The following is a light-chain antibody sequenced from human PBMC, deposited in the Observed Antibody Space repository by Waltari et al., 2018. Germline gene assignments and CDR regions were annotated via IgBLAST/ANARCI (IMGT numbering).Light chain of an antibody. CDR2: WAS. V-gene: IGKV4-1*01. J-gene: IGKJ2*01. Sequence: DIVMTQSPDSLAVSLGERATINCRSSQSVLYSSNNKNFLAWYQQKPGQPPKLLIYWASARASGVPDRFSGSRSGTDFTLTISSLQAEDVAVYYCQQYYSNPPTFGQGTKLEI. CDR3: QQYYSNPPT. CDR1: QSVLYSSNNKNF.